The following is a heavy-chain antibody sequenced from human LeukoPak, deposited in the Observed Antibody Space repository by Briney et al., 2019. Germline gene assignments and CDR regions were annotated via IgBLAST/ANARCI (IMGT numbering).Heavy chain of an antibody. D-gene: IGHD5-12*01. CDR2: INHSGST. V-gene: IGHV4-34*01. CDR1: GGSFSGYC. Sequence: SETLSLTCAVYGGSFSGYCWSWIRQPPGKGLEWIGEINHSGSTNYNPSLKSRVTISVDTSKNQFSLKLNSVTAADTAVYYCARASAVATIYWYFDLWGRGTLVTVSS. J-gene: IGHJ2*01. CDR3: ARASAVATIYWYFDL.